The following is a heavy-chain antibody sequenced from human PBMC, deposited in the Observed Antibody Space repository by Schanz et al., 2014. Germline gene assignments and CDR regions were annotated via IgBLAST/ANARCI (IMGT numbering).Heavy chain of an antibody. D-gene: IGHD3-3*01. Sequence: EVQLVESGGGLIQPGGSLRVSCAASGFTFSNYWMSWVRQAPGKGPEWISYISSYSTIHYADSVKGRFTISRDNARNSLFLQMNSLRDEDTAVYYCARDKGGYYPFDYWGQGTLVTVSS. CDR1: GFTFSNYW. V-gene: IGHV3-48*02. CDR3: ARDKGGYYPFDY. CDR2: ISSYSTI. J-gene: IGHJ4*02.